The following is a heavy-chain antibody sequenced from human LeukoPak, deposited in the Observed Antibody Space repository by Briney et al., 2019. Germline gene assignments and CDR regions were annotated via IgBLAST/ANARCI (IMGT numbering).Heavy chain of an antibody. V-gene: IGHV4-4*07. CDR3: ARDIKEGRYYYDSSGPGDAFDI. J-gene: IGHJ3*02. CDR2: IYTSGST. D-gene: IGHD3-22*01. Sequence: PSETLSLTCTVSGGSISSYYWSWIRQPAGKGLEWIGRIYTSGSTNYNPSLKSRVTMSVDTSKNQFSLKLSSVTAADTAVYYCARDIKEGRYYYDSSGPGDAFDIWGQGTMATVSS. CDR1: GGSISSYY.